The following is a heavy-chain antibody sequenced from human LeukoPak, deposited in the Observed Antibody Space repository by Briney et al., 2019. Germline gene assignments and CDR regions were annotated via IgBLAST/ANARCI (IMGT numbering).Heavy chain of an antibody. CDR3: AKTRGYGCYFDY. CDR2: IKQDGSEK. V-gene: IGHV3-7*01. Sequence: GGSLRLSCAASGFTFSIYWMSWVRQAPGKGLEWVANIKQDGSEKYYVDSVKGRFTISRDNAKNSLYLQMSSLRAEDTAVYYCAKTRGYGCYFDYWGQGTLVTVSS. D-gene: IGHD5-12*01. CDR1: GFTFSIYW. J-gene: IGHJ4*02.